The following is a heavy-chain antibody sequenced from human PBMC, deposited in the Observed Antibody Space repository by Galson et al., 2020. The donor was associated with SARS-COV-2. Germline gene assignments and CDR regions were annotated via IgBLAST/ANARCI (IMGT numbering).Heavy chain of an antibody. CDR1: GYTLMSYY. CDR3: AGEYQLLPNCFDP. Sequence: ASVKVSCKASGYTLMSYYMHWVRQAPAQGLEWMGIINPSGGGTSYTQKFQGRVTMTRDMSTSTVYMELSSLRSEDTAVYYCAGEYQLLPNCFDPWVQGTLVTVSS. D-gene: IGHD2-2*01. CDR2: INPSGGGT. V-gene: IGHV1-46*01. J-gene: IGHJ5*02.